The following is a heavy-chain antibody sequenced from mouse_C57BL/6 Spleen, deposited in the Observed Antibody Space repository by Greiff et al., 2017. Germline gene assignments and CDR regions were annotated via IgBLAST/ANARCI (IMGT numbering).Heavy chain of an antibody. CDR3: ARGYYGSSGYYARDY. J-gene: IGHJ4*01. CDR1: GYAFSSYW. CDR2: IYPGDGDT. Sequence: VQLQQSGAELVKPGASVKISCKASGYAFSSYWMNWVKQRPGKGLEWIGQIYPGDGDTNYNGKFKGKATLTADKSSSTAYMQLSSLTSEDSAVYFCARGYYGSSGYYARDYWGQGTSVTVSS. D-gene: IGHD1-1*01. V-gene: IGHV1-80*01.